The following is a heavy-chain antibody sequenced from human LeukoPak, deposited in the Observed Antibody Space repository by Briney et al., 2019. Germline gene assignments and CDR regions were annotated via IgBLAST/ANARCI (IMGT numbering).Heavy chain of an antibody. D-gene: IGHD3-10*01. CDR3: AKAYYYGSGSYGVFDY. CDR1: GFAFENYA. V-gene: IGHV3-23*01. J-gene: IGHJ4*02. Sequence: GGSLRLSCAASGFAFENYAMSWVRQAPGKGLEWVSTLNNYGSRTYYADSVKGRFTISRDNSKNTLYLQMNSLRAEDTAVYYCAKAYYYGSGSYGVFDYWGQGTLVTVSS. CDR2: LNNYGSRT.